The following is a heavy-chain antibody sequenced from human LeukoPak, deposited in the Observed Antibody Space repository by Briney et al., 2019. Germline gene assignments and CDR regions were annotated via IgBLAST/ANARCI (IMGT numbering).Heavy chain of an antibody. CDR2: INPNSGGT. CDR1: GYTFTGYY. D-gene: IGHD3-22*01. CDR3: AREFGEYDSSGYYLRYYYGMDV. Sequence: ASVKVSCKASGYTFTGYYMHWVRQAPGQGLEWMGWINPNSGGTNYAQKFQGRVTMTRDTSISTAYMELSRLRSDDTAVYYCAREFGEYDSSGYYLRYYYGMDVWGQGTMVTVSS. V-gene: IGHV1-2*02. J-gene: IGHJ6*02.